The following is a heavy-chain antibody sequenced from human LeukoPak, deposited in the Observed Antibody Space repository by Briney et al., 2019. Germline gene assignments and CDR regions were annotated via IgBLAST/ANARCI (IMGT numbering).Heavy chain of an antibody. J-gene: IGHJ4*02. Sequence: GWSLRLSCAASGFTFSNYVMSWVLQAPGKELEWVSSVTSSGDYTYYTDSVKGRFSSSRDKSKNTLDLQMSSLRADDTAVYYCTSRVVSGTKYFASWGQGTLVTVSS. CDR2: VTSSGDYT. V-gene: IGHV3-23*01. CDR1: GFTFSNYV. D-gene: IGHD2-2*01. CDR3: TSRVVSGTKYFAS.